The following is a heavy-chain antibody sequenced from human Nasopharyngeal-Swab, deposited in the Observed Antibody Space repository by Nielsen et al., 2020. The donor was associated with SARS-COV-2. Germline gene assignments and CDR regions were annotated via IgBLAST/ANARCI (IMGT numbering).Heavy chain of an antibody. CDR3: ARVRFTGHTYYYDSSGYYYFDY. V-gene: IGHV4-34*01. Sequence: SETLSLTCAVYGGSFSGYYWSWIRQPPGKGLEWIGEINHSGSTNYNPSLKSRVTISVDTSKNQFSLKLSSVTAADTAVYYCARVRFTGHTYYYDSSGYYYFDYWGQGTLVTVSS. J-gene: IGHJ4*02. D-gene: IGHD3-22*01. CDR2: INHSGST. CDR1: GGSFSGYY.